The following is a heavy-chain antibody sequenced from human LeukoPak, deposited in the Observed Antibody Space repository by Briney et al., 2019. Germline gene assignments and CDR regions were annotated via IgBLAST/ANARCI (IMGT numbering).Heavy chain of an antibody. D-gene: IGHD2-2*01. V-gene: IGHV1-3*01. Sequence: ASVKVSCKASGYTFTSYAMHWVRQAPGQRLEWMGWINAGNGNTKYSQKFQGRVTITRDTSASTAYMELSSLRSEDTAVYYCARDLGREYRLLELDYWGQGTLVTVSS. CDR1: GYTFTSYA. CDR3: ARDLGREYRLLELDY. J-gene: IGHJ4*02. CDR2: INAGNGNT.